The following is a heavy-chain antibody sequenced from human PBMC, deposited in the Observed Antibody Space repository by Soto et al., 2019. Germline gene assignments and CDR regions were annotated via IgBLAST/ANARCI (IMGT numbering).Heavy chain of an antibody. CDR1: GYIFTAYS. J-gene: IGHJ1*01. V-gene: IGHV1-46*01. CDR3: AREESCSDGICYSEYFQR. D-gene: IGHD2-15*01. CDR2: VNPSGGST. Sequence: AASVKVSCKASGYIFTAYSMHWVRQAPGQGLEWMGVVNPSGGSTSYAQKFQGRITMTRDTSTSTVYMDLSSLTSEDTAVYYCAREESCSDGICYSEYFQRWGQGTLVTVSS.